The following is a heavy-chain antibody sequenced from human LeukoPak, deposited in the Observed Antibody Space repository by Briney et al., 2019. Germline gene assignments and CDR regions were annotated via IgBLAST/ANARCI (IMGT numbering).Heavy chain of an antibody. CDR2: IYSGGST. CDR1: GFTVSSYY. D-gene: IGHD3-16*01. J-gene: IGHJ4*02. CDR3: ARDLHPRLTGYFDY. V-gene: IGHV3-53*01. Sequence: PGGSLRLSCVASGFTVSSYYVSWVRQAPGKGLEWVSVIYSGGSTYYADSVEGRFTVSRDNSKNTPYLEMRSLRAEDTAVYYCARDLHPRLTGYFDYWGQGTLVTVSS.